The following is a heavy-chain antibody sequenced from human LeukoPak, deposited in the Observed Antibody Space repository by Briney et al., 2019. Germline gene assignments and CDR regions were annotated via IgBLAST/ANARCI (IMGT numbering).Heavy chain of an antibody. CDR3: AGDRLPGAHFDY. CDR1: GYTFTSYG. Sequence: ASVKVSCKASGYTFTSYGISWVRQAPGQGLEWMGWISAYNGNTNYAQKLQGRVTMTTNTSTSTAYMELRSLRSDDTAVYYCAGDRLPGAHFDYWGQGTLVTVSS. J-gene: IGHJ4*02. D-gene: IGHD3-10*01. V-gene: IGHV1-18*01. CDR2: ISAYNGNT.